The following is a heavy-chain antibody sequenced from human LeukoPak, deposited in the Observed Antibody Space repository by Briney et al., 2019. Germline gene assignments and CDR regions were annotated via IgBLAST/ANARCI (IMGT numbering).Heavy chain of an antibody. CDR2: ARNKANSYST. Sequence: SGGSLRLSCAAFGFTLSGHYMDWVRQAPGKGLEWVGRARNKANSYSTEYAASVKGRFTISRDDSENSLWLQMNSLKTEDTAVYYCTRTMGGGHSPFDYWGQGTLVTVSS. V-gene: IGHV3-72*01. CDR3: TRTMGGGHSPFDY. D-gene: IGHD1-26*01. CDR1: GFTLSGHY. J-gene: IGHJ4*02.